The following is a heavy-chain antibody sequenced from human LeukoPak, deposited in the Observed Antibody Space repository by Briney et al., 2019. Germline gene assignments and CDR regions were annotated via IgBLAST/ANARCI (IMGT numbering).Heavy chain of an antibody. J-gene: IGHJ6*02. CDR1: GYSFTSYW. CDR2: IYPGDSAT. CDR3: APGVVAATRGYYGMDV. D-gene: IGHD2-15*01. V-gene: IGHV5-51*01. Sequence: GESLKISCKGSGYSFTSYWIGWVRQMPGKGLEGMGIIYPGDSATRSRPSFQGQVTISADTFLSTAYLQWSSLKASNTAMYYCAPGVVAATRGYYGMDVWGQGTTVTVSS.